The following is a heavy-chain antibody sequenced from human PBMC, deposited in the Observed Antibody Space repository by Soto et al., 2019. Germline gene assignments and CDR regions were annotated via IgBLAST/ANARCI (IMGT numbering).Heavy chain of an antibody. V-gene: IGHV5-51*01. D-gene: IGHD5-12*01. CDR3: ARLSGYSSGCYYGIDV. Sequence: GESLKISCKGSGDSFSNKWIGWVRQMPGKGLEWMGIIHPDDSDSRYTPSFQGQVTISADRSISTTYLQWATLKASDTATYYCARLSGYSSGCYYGIDVWGQGTTVTVSS. CDR1: GDSFSNKW. J-gene: IGHJ6*02. CDR2: IHPDDSDS.